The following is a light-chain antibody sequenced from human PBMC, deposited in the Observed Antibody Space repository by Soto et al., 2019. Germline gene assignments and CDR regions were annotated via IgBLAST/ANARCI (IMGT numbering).Light chain of an antibody. V-gene: IGKV3-15*01. Sequence: EIVMTQSPATLSVSPGERATLSCRASQSVSSKLAWYQQKPGQAPRVLIYGASNRATGIPARFSGSGSGTEFTLTISSLQSEDFAVYYCQQYNNWPPTFGQGTKVDI. CDR2: GAS. CDR3: QQYNNWPPT. J-gene: IGKJ1*01. CDR1: QSVSSK.